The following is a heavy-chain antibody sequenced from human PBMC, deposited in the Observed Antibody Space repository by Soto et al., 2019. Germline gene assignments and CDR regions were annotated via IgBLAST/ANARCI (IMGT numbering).Heavy chain of an antibody. J-gene: IGHJ6*02. V-gene: IGHV6-1*01. D-gene: IGHD6-13*01. CDR1: GDSVSSNSAA. CDR2: TYYRSKWYN. CDR3: ARDRSAAAYQYYYGMDV. Sequence: SQTLSLTCAISGDSVSSNSAAWNRIRQSPSRGLEWLGRTYYRSKWYNDYAVSVKSRITINPDTSKNQFSLQLNSVTPEDTAAYYCARDRSAAAYQYYYGMDVWGQGTTVTVSS.